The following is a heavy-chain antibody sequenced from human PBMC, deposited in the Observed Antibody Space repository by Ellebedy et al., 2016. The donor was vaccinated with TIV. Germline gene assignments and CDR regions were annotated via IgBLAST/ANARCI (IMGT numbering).Heavy chain of an antibody. Sequence: GESLKISCAASGFTFSSYAMSWVRQAPGKGLEWVSSITHNGATTYYADSVKGRFTISRDNSRNTLYLQMNSLTAEDTAVYYCSKERATGSYSTDVCDIWGQGTMVTVSS. V-gene: IGHV3-23*01. D-gene: IGHD1-26*01. J-gene: IGHJ3*02. CDR2: ITHNGATT. CDR1: GFTFSSYA. CDR3: SKERATGSYSTDVCDI.